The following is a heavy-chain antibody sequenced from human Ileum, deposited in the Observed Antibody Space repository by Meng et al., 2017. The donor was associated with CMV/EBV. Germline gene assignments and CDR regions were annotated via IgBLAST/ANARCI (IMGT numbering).Heavy chain of an antibody. V-gene: IGHV3-48*04. Sequence: GESLKISCAASGFTFSSYSMNWVRQAPGKGLEWVSYISSSSSTIYYVDSVRGRFTISRDNAKNSLYLQMNSLRAEDTAVYYCARDGNEGDYWGQGTPVTVSS. CDR2: ISSSSSTI. D-gene: IGHD1-26*01. CDR3: ARDGNEGDY. CDR1: GFTFSSYS. J-gene: IGHJ4*02.